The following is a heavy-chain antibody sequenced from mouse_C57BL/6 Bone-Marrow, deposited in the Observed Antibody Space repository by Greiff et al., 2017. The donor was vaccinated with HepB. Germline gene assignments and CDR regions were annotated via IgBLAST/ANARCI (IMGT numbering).Heavy chain of an antibody. J-gene: IGHJ3*01. Sequence: QVQLQQPGAELVKPGASVKLSCKASGYTFTSYWMHWVKQRPGRGLEGIGRIDPNSGGTKYNEKFKSKATLTVDKPSSTAYMQLSSLTSEDSAVYYCARVYSNYPAYWGQGTLVTVSA. CDR1: GYTFTSYW. D-gene: IGHD2-5*01. V-gene: IGHV1-72*01. CDR2: IDPNSGGT. CDR3: ARVYSNYPAY.